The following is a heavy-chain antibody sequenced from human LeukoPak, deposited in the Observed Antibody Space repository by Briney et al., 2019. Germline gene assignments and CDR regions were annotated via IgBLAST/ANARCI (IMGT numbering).Heavy chain of an antibody. Sequence: PGGSLRLSCAASGFTFSSYSMNWVRQAPGKGLEWASSISSSSSYIYYADSVKGRFTISRDNAKNSLYLQMNSLRAEDTAVYYCARDYGDYAVYFDYWGQGTLVTVSS. V-gene: IGHV3-21*01. CDR2: ISSSSSYI. J-gene: IGHJ4*02. D-gene: IGHD4-17*01. CDR3: ARDYGDYAVYFDY. CDR1: GFTFSSYS.